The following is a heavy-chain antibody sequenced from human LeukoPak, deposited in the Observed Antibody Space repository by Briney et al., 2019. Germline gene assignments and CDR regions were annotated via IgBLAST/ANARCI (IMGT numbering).Heavy chain of an antibody. CDR1: GYTFTSYG. Sequence: ASVKVSCKASGYTFTSYGICWVRQAPGQGLEWMGWISAYNGNTNYAQKLQGRVTMTTDTSTSTAYMELRSLRSDDTAVYYCASRKGGWNWFDPWGQGTLVTVSS. D-gene: IGHD2-15*01. CDR3: ASRKGGWNWFDP. J-gene: IGHJ5*02. CDR2: ISAYNGNT. V-gene: IGHV1-18*01.